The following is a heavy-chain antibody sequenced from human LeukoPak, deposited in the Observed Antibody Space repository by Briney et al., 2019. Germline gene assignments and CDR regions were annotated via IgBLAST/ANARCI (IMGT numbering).Heavy chain of an antibody. CDR1: GGSISSSSYY. J-gene: IGHJ6*03. V-gene: IGHV4-39*01. CDR2: NYYSGST. D-gene: IGHD6-13*01. CDR3: ARPTPPGIAAAGDSAKLYMDV. Sequence: SETLSLTCTVSGGSISSSSYYWGWIRQPPGKGLEWIGSNYYSGSTYYNPSLKSRVTISVDTSKNQFSLKLSSVTAADTAVYYCARPTPPGIAAAGDSAKLYMDVWGKGTTVTVSS.